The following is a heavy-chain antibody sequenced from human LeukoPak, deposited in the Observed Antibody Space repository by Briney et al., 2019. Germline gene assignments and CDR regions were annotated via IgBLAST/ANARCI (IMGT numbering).Heavy chain of an antibody. CDR3: ARDRNYGSGSHDAFDV. Sequence: PGGSLRLSCAASGFTFSDYYVDWVRQAPGKGLEWVGRSRNKPHSYTTTYAASVQGRFTISRDHSQNLLYLQMNSLKTEDTAVYYCARDRNYGSGSHDAFDVWGQGTMVTVSS. J-gene: IGHJ3*01. CDR1: GFTFSDYY. CDR2: SRNKPHSYTT. V-gene: IGHV3-72*01. D-gene: IGHD3-10*01.